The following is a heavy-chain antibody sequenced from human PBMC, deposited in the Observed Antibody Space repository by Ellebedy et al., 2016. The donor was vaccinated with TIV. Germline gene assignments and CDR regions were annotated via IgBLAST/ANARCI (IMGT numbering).Heavy chain of an antibody. CDR2: IYYSGST. Sequence: SQTLSLTCAVYDGSFSGYSWSWIRQHPGKGLEWIGYIYYSGSTYYNPSLKSRVTISVDTSKNQFSLKLSSVTAADTAVYYCARGGRRWFSDYWGQGTLVTVSS. D-gene: IGHD4-23*01. V-gene: IGHV4-31*02. CDR3: ARGGRRWFSDY. J-gene: IGHJ4*02. CDR1: DGSFSGYS.